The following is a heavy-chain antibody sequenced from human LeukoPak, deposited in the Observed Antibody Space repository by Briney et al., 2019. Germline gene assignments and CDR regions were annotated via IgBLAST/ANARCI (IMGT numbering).Heavy chain of an antibody. CDR2: IRSKANGGTI. CDR3: SRAPYFDLYMDV. D-gene: IGHD3-3*01. CDR1: GFTFGDSG. V-gene: IGHV3-49*03. J-gene: IGHJ6*03. Sequence: GGSLRLSCTGSGFTFGDSGVNWFRQAPGKGLEWVSFIRSKANGGTIQYAASVKGRFTISRDDSESIAYLQMNSLKTEDTAVYYCSRAPYFDLYMDVWGKGTTVIVSS.